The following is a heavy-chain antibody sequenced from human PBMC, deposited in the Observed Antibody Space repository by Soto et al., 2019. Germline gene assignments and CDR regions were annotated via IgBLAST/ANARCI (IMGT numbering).Heavy chain of an antibody. J-gene: IGHJ4*02. CDR2: IIPIFGTA. V-gene: IGHV1-69*06. Sequence: QVQLVQSGAEVKKPGSSVKVSCKASGGTFSSYAISWVRQAPGQGLEWMGGIIPIFGTANYAQKFQGRVTIPADKSTNTAYMELSSLRSEDTAVYYCARAAPGIAVAGYFDSWGQGTLVTVSS. CDR1: GGTFSSYA. CDR3: ARAAPGIAVAGYFDS. D-gene: IGHD6-19*01.